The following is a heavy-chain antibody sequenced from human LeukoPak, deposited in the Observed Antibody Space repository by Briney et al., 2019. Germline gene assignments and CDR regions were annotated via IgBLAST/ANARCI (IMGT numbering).Heavy chain of an antibody. D-gene: IGHD3-10*01. CDR1: GGSFSGYY. V-gene: IGHV4-34*01. CDR2: INHSGST. Sequence: SESLSLTCAVYGGSFSGYYWSWIRQPPGKVMEWIGEINHSGSTNYNPSLKSRVTISVDTSKNQFSLKLSSVTAADTAVYYCARDRRITMVRGVSGARRNDYWGQGTLVTVSS. J-gene: IGHJ4*02. CDR3: ARDRRITMVRGVSGARRNDY.